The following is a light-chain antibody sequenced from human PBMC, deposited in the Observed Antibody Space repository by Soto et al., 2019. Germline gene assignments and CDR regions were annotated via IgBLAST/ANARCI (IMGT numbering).Light chain of an antibody. J-gene: IGLJ1*01. CDR3: CSYAGSSTFV. CDR1: SNDVGDYNY. V-gene: IGLV2-11*01. CDR2: DVS. Sequence: QSVLTQPRSVSGSPGQSVTISCTGTSNDVGDYNYVSWYQQHPDKAPKLMIYDVSKRPSGVPDRFSGSKSGNTASLTISGLQAEDEADYFCCSYAGSSTFVFGTGTKLTVL.